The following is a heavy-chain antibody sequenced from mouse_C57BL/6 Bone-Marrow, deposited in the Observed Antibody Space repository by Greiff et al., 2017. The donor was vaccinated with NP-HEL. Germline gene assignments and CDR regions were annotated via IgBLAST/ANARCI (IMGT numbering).Heavy chain of an antibody. J-gene: IGHJ1*03. D-gene: IGHD2-3*01. Sequence: QVQLKESGPGLVAPSQSLSITCTVSGFSLTSYGVDWVRQPPGKGLEWLGVIWGGGSTNYNSALMSRLSFSKDNSKSQVFLKMNSLQTDDTAMYYCAKQTYDGYYGWYFDVWGTGTTVTVSS. CDR3: AKQTYDGYYGWYFDV. CDR2: IWGGGST. V-gene: IGHV2-9*01. CDR1: GFSLTSYG.